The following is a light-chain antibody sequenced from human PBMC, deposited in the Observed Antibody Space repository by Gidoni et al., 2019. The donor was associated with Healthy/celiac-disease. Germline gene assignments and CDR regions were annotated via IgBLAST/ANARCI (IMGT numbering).Light chain of an antibody. V-gene: IGKV2-28*01. J-gene: IGKJ1*01. Sequence: DIVMTQSPLSLPVTPGEPAFISCRSSQSLLHSNGYNYLDWYLQKPGQSPQLLIYLGSNRASGVPDRFSGSGSGTDFTLKISRVEAEDVGVYYCMQALQTPTFGQGTKVEIK. CDR1: QSLLHSNGYNY. CDR2: LGS. CDR3: MQALQTPT.